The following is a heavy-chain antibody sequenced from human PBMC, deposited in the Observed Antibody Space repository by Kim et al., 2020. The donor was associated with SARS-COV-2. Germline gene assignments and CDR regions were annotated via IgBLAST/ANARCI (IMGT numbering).Heavy chain of an antibody. Sequence: ASVKVSCQASTYIFNSYGVSWVRQAPGQGLEWMGWINAHSGNTNYVQKLKARVAMSADKSTTTVYMELRNLTFDDTAVYYCVADRVGTRDGSRGPFDYWGQGTLVTVSS. V-gene: IGHV1-18*01. CDR2: INAHSGNT. J-gene: IGHJ4*02. D-gene: IGHD6-19*01. CDR3: VADRVGTRDGSRGPFDY. CDR1: TYIFNSYG.